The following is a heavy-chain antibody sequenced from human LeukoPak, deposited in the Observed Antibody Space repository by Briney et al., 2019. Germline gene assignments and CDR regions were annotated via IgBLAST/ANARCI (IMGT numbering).Heavy chain of an antibody. CDR3: ARGVVEMATNEGLDY. CDR1: GASIVSYY. J-gene: IGHJ4*02. V-gene: IGHV4-59*01. Sequence: SETLSLTCTVSGASIVSYYWSWIRQPPGKGLEWIGYIYYSGSTNYNPSLKSRVTISVDTSKNQFSLKLSSVTAADTAVYYCARGVVEMATNEGLDYWGQGTLVTVSS. CDR2: IYYSGST. D-gene: IGHD5-24*01.